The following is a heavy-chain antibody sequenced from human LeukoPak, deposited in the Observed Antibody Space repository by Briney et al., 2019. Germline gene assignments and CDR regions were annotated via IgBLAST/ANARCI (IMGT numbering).Heavy chain of an antibody. D-gene: IGHD6-19*01. CDR2: VKSETDGGTT. V-gene: IGHV3-15*01. J-gene: IGHJ4*02. Sequence: GGSLRLYCEVSRFTFRSVYMSWVRQAPGRGLEWVGRVKSETDGGTTDYGAPVKGRFTISRDDSKDTLYLQMNNLKNEDTAVYYCTTERRESSGWYNWCFDYWGQGTLVTASS. CDR1: RFTFRSVY. CDR3: TTERRESSGWYNWCFDY.